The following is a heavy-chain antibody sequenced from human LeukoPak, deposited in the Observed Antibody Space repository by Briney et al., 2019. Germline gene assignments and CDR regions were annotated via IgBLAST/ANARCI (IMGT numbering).Heavy chain of an antibody. CDR2: ISISGGNT. CDR1: GFTFSSYA. CDR3: AKKRIIPVAVPYFDY. Sequence: GGSLRLSCAASGFTFSSYAMSWVRQAPGKGLEWVAAISISGGNTYYADSVKGRFTISRDNSKNTLFLQMISLRAEDTAVYYCAKKRIIPVAVPYFDYWGQGTLVTVSS. D-gene: IGHD2-2*01. J-gene: IGHJ4*02. V-gene: IGHV3-23*01.